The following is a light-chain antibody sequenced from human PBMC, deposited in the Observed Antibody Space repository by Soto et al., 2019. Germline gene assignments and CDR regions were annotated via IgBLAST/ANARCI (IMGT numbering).Light chain of an antibody. CDR2: WAS. CDR1: QSVLSSSTNENF. V-gene: IGKV4-1*01. J-gene: IGKJ5*01. CDR3: QQYFSPPVT. Sequence: DIVMSQSPDSLPVSLGERATINCKSSQSVLSSSTNENFLAWYQQKPGQSPKLLIYWASTRQSGVPDRFRGSGSGTDFTLTISSLQAEDVAVYYCQQYFSPPVTFGQGTRLEIK.